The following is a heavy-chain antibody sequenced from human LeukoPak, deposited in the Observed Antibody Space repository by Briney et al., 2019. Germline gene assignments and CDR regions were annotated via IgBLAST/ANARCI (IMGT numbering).Heavy chain of an antibody. V-gene: IGHV1-8*01. J-gene: IGHJ6*02. Sequence: GASVKVSCKASGYTFTSYDINWVRQATGQGLEWMGWMSPNSGNTGYAQKFQGRVTMTRNTSISTAYMELSSLRSEDTAVYYCARGGPGDYYYYGMDVWGQGTTVTVSS. CDR1: GYTFTSYD. CDR3: ARGGPGDYYYYGMDV. D-gene: IGHD1-14*01. CDR2: MSPNSGNT.